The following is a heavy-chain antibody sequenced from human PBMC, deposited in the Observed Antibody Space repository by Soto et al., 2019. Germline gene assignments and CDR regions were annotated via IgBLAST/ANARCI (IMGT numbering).Heavy chain of an antibody. D-gene: IGHD1-20*01. CDR2: ISYDGGNQ. J-gene: IGHJ4*02. V-gene: IGHV3-30-3*01. Sequence: LRLSCEASGFTFSSYPMHWVRQAPGEGLEWVTVISYDGGNQYYADSVKGRFTISRDNSKDTLYLQMHSLRSDDTAVYFCARGPITQTSFIDHWGQGTLVTVSS. CDR3: ARGPITQTSFIDH. CDR1: GFTFSSYP.